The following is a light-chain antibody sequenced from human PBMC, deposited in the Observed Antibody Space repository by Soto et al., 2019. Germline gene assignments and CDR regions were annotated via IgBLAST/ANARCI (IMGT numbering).Light chain of an antibody. CDR3: QQYNNWPPIT. CDR1: QSFSSH. J-gene: IGKJ5*01. CDR2: GAS. V-gene: IGKV3-15*01. Sequence: IVLTQSPGTLSLSPGDRATLSCRASQSFSSHFLAWYQQKPGQAPRLLIYGASTRATGIPARFSGSGSGTEFTLTISSLQSEDFAVYYCQQYNNWPPITFGQGTRLEIK.